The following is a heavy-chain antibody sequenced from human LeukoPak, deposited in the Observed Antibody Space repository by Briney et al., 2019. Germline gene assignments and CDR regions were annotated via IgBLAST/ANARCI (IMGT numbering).Heavy chain of an antibody. D-gene: IGHD2-21*02. V-gene: IGHV1-2*02. Sequence: ASVTVSCTASGYTFTGYYMHWVRQAPGQGLEWMGWINPNSGATNYAQKFQGRVTMTRDTSITTAYMELSRLRSDDTAVYYCARDQVVVTATDFFDYWGQGTLVTVSS. CDR3: ARDQVVVTATDFFDY. J-gene: IGHJ4*02. CDR1: GYTFTGYY. CDR2: INPNSGAT.